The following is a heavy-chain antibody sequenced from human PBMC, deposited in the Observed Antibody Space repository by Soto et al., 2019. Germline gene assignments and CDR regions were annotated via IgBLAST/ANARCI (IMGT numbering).Heavy chain of an antibody. CDR3: ARDNRGYGGNLYYGMDG. D-gene: IGHD5-12*01. Sequence: PSETLSLTCTVSGDSITTYYWSWIRQPPGKGLEWIGYMYNSGNTNYNPSLKSRVTISVDMSKNQFSLKLRSVTAADTAVYYCARDNRGYGGNLYYGMDGWGQGTTVTVSS. CDR2: MYNSGNT. V-gene: IGHV4-59*01. CDR1: GDSITTYY. J-gene: IGHJ6*02.